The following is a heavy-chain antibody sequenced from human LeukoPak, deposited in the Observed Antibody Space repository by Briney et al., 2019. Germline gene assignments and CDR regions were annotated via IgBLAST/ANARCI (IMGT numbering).Heavy chain of an antibody. CDR1: GGSFSGYY. V-gene: IGHV4-34*01. CDR2: INHSGST. J-gene: IGHJ4*02. D-gene: IGHD3-10*01. CDR3: ARGLGYFEN. Sequence: PSETLSLTCAVYGGSFSGYYWSWIRQPPGKGLEWIGEINHSGSTNYNPSLKSRVTISVDTSKNQLSLKLSPVTAADTAVYYCARGLGYFENWGEGTLVTVSS.